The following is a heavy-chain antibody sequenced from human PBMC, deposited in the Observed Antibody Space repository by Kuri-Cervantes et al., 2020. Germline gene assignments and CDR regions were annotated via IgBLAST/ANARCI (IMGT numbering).Heavy chain of an antibody. CDR3: ARGGELERHVDY. CDR1: GDTFNNYA. CDR2: IIPIFGTA. Sequence: SVKVSCKASGDTFNNYAINWVRQAPGQGLEWMGVIIPIFGTAKYAQNFQGRVTITTDESTSTANMELSSLRSEDTAVDYCARGGELERHVDYWGQGALVTVSS. J-gene: IGHJ4*02. V-gene: IGHV1-69*05. D-gene: IGHD1-1*01.